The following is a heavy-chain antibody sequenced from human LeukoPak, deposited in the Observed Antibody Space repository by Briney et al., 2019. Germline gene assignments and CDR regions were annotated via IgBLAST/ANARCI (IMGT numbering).Heavy chain of an antibody. J-gene: IGHJ4*02. CDR1: GGSISSSSYY. Sequence: ASETLSLTCTVSGGSISSSSYYWGWIRQPPGKGLEWIGSIYYSGSTYYNPSLKSRATISVDTSKNQFSLKLSSVTAADTAVYYCARHGPGRDGYNYLDYWGQGTLVTVSS. D-gene: IGHD5-24*01. CDR3: ARHGPGRDGYNYLDY. V-gene: IGHV4-39*01. CDR2: IYYSGST.